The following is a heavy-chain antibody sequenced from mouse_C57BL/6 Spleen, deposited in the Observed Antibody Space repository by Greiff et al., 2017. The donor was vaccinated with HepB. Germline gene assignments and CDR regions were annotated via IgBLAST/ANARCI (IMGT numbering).Heavy chain of an antibody. D-gene: IGHD2-3*01. CDR1: GYTFTSYW. J-gene: IGHJ4*01. Sequence: QVQLQQPGAELVKPGASVKLSCKASGYTFTSYWMHWVKQRPGQGLEWIGMIHPNSGSTNYNEKFKSKATLTVDKSSSTAYMQLSSLTSEDSAVYYCARCGKIYDGRYYAMDYWGQGTSVTVSS. CDR2: IHPNSGST. V-gene: IGHV1-64*01. CDR3: ARCGKIYDGRYYAMDY.